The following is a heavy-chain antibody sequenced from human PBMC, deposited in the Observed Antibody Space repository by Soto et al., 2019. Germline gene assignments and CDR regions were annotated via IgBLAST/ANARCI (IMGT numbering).Heavy chain of an antibody. J-gene: IGHJ6*02. V-gene: IGHV3-23*01. CDR3: AKDCDDSSGYYYYYYYGMDV. CDR2: ISGSGGST. CDR1: GFTFSSYA. D-gene: IGHD3-22*01. Sequence: GGSLRLSCAASGFTFSSYAMSWVRQAPGKGLEWVSAISGSGGSTYYADSVKGRFTISRDNSKNTLYLQMNSLRAEDTAVYYCAKDCDDSSGYYYYYYYGMDVWGQGTTVTVSS.